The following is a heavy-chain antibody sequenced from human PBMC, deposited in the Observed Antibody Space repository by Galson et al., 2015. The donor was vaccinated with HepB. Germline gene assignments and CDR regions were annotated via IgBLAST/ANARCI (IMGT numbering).Heavy chain of an antibody. D-gene: IGHD3-10*01. Sequence: SLRLSCAASGFNFNTYGMNWVRQAPGKGLEWVALIWYDGSNKKHVDPVKGRFTISRDNSKNTLFLQMNSPRVEDTAVYYCAREWLPENSYYGMDVWGQGTTVTVSS. J-gene: IGHJ6*02. CDR1: GFNFNTYG. CDR3: AREWLPENSYYGMDV. CDR2: IWYDGSNK. V-gene: IGHV3-33*01.